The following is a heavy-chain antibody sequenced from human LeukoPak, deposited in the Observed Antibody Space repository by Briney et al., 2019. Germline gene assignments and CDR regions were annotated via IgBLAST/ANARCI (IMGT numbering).Heavy chain of an antibody. CDR1: GFTFDDYA. CDR2: ISWNSGSI. CDR3: AKGDSSSWYEGYYYLDY. V-gene: IGHV3-9*01. D-gene: IGHD6-13*01. J-gene: IGHJ4*02. Sequence: SGRSLRLSCAASGFTFDDYAMHWVRQAPGKGLEWVSGISWNSGSIGYADSVKGRFTISRDNAKNSLYLQMNSLRAEDTALYYCAKGDSSSWYEGYYYLDYWGQGTLVTVSS.